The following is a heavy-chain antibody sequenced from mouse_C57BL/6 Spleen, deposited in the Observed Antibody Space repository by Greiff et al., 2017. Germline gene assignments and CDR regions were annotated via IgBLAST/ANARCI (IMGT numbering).Heavy chain of an antibody. D-gene: IGHD1-1*01. CDR2: IYPRSGNT. CDR1: GYTFTSYG. V-gene: IGHV1-81*01. J-gene: IGHJ2*01. Sequence: QVQLQQSGAELARPGASVKLSCKASGYTFTSYGISWVKQRTGQGLEWIGEIYPRSGNTYYNEKFKGKATLTADKSSSTAYMALRSLTSEDSAVYFCARSLITTVVAFDYWGQGTTLTVSS. CDR3: ARSLITTVVAFDY.